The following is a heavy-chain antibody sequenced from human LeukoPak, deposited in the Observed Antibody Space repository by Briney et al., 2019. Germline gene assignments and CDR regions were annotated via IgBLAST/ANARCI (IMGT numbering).Heavy chain of an antibody. V-gene: IGHV4-4*02. Sequence: SGTLSLTCAVSGGSISSSNWWSWVRQPPGKGLEWIGEIYHSGSTNYNPSLKSRVTISVDKSKNQFYLKLSSVTAADTAVYYCARGPIVGATPYYYYYMDVWGKGTTVTVSS. CDR3: ARGPIVGATPYYYYYMDV. CDR1: GGSISSSNW. D-gene: IGHD1-26*01. J-gene: IGHJ6*03. CDR2: IYHSGST.